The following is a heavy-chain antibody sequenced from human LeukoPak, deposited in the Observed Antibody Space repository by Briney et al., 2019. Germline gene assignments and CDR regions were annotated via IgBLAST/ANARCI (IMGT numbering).Heavy chain of an antibody. J-gene: IGHJ4*02. Sequence: GASLQISCEGSGSIFTSYWIGWLRPLPGKGLEWMGIIYPGDSDTRYSPSFQAQVTISADKSISTAYLQWSSLKASDTAMFYCARQGGIAAADWGQGTLVTVSS. CDR3: ARQGGIAAAD. CDR2: IYPGDSDT. V-gene: IGHV5-51*01. CDR1: GSIFTSYW. D-gene: IGHD6-13*01.